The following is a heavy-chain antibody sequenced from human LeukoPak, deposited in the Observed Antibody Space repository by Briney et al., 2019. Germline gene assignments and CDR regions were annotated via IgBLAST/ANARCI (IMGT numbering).Heavy chain of an antibody. CDR3: ARDLGYGDYMGWFDP. J-gene: IGHJ5*02. D-gene: IGHD4-17*01. Sequence: ASVKVSCTASGYTFTGYYMRWVRQAPGHRHEWMGWINPNSGGTNYAQKFQGRVTMTRDTSISTAYMELSRLRSDDTAVYYCARDLGYGDYMGWFDPWGQGTLVTVSS. CDR1: GYTFTGYY. CDR2: INPNSGGT. V-gene: IGHV1-2*02.